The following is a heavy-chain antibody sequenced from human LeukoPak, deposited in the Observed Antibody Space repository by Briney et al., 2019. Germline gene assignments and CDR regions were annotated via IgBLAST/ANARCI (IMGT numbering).Heavy chain of an antibody. CDR2: IYYSGST. CDR1: GGSISSYY. Sequence: NSSETLSLTCTVSGGSISSYYWSWIRQPPGKGLEWIGYIYYSGSTNYNPYLKSRVTISVDTSKNQFSLKLSSVTAADTAVYYCARESPAQYCSSTSCYLIYYYYYMDVWGKGTTVTVSS. V-gene: IGHV4-59*01. D-gene: IGHD2-2*01. J-gene: IGHJ6*03. CDR3: ARESPAQYCSSTSCYLIYYYYYMDV.